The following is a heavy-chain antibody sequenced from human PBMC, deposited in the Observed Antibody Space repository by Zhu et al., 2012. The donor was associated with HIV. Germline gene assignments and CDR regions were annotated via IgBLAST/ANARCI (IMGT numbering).Heavy chain of an antibody. Sequence: QVQLQESGPGLVKPSETLSLTCAVSGYSISSGYYWGWIRQPPGKGLEWIGSIYHSGSTYYNPSLKSRVTISVDTSKNQFSLKLSSVTAADTAVYYCARHECVRCGYYYGSGSYYGDAFDIWGQGTMVTVSS. CDR2: IYHSGST. J-gene: IGHJ3*02. CDR1: GYSISSGYY. V-gene: IGHV4-38-2*01. CDR3: ARHECVRCGYYYGSGSYYGDAFDI. D-gene: IGHD3-10*01.